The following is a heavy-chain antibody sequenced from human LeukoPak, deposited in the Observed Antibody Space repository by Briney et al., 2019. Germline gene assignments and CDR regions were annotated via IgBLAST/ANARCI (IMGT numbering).Heavy chain of an antibody. Sequence: SETLSLTCAVSGGSISSSNWWSWVRQPPGKGLEWIGRIYTSGSTNYNPSLKSRVTMSVDTSKNQFSLKLSSVTAADTAVYYCARDSYDILTGYRHFDYWGQGTLVTVSS. CDR3: ARDSYDILTGYRHFDY. V-gene: IGHV4-4*02. D-gene: IGHD3-9*01. J-gene: IGHJ4*02. CDR2: IYTSGST. CDR1: GGSISSSNW.